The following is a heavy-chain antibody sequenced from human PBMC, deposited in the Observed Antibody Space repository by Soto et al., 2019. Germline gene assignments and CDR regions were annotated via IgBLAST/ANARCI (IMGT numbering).Heavy chain of an antibody. D-gene: IGHD3-16*01. CDR2: INPSGST. V-gene: IGHV4-34*01. J-gene: IGHJ6*03. CDR3: ARLRFSIQYYYYRDV. CDR1: GGSFSGYY. Sequence: QVQLQQWGAGLLKHSETLSLTCAVYGGSFSGYYWSWIRQPPGKGLEWIGEINPSGSTNYNPSLKSRLTISEDASKNQFSLKLSSVTAADTAVYYCARLRFSIQYYYYRDVWGQGTTVTVSS.